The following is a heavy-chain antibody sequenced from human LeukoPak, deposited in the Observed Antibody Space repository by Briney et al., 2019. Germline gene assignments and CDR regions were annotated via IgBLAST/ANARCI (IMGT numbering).Heavy chain of an antibody. J-gene: IGHJ6*02. V-gene: IGHV3-64*01. CDR3: ARIAVAGTTPYYYYSMEV. CDR2: ISSNGGST. D-gene: IGHD6-19*01. Sequence: GGSLRLSCAASGFTFSSYAMHWVRQAPGKGLEYVSAISSNGGSTYYANSVKGRFTISRDNSKNTLYLQMGSLRAEDMAVYYRARIAVAGTTPYYYYSMEVWGQGTTVTVSS. CDR1: GFTFSSYA.